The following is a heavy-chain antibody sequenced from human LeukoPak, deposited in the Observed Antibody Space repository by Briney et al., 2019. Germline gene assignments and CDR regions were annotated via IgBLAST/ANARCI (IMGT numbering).Heavy chain of an antibody. J-gene: IGHJ5*02. V-gene: IGHV4-38-2*01. CDR1: GHSVSSGYY. CDR3: GTTSTSPFDP. D-gene: IGHD2/OR15-2a*01. Sequence: SETLSLTCAVSGHSVSSGYYWXXXXXXPXXXLEWIGNVYHSXXXXXNXSLKSRVXXXIXXSXXXFSLKLSSVTAADTAVYYCGTTSTSPFDPWGQGTLVTVSS. CDR2: VYHSXXX.